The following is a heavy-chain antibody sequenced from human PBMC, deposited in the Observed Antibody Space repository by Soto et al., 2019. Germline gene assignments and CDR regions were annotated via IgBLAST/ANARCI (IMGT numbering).Heavy chain of an antibody. D-gene: IGHD3-10*01. CDR3: AREDGSGN. CDR1: GGSFSGYY. Sequence: SESQSLSCADYGGSFSGYYWSWIRQPPGKGLEWIGEINHSGSTNYNPSLKSRVTISVDTSKNQFSLKLSSVTAADTAVYYCAREDGSGNWGKGTTVTVSS. V-gene: IGHV4-34*01. J-gene: IGHJ6*04. CDR2: INHSGST.